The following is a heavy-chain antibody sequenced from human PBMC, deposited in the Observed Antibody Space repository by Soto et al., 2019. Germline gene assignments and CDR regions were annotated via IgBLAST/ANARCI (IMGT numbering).Heavy chain of an antibody. CDR1: GFTFSSYW. V-gene: IGHV3-7*05. CDR2: IKQDGSEK. CDR3: ARAPLHIGSGYDPWFDP. Sequence: GGSLRLSCAASGFTFSSYWMSWVRQAPGKGLEWVANIKQDGSEKYYVDSVKGRFTISRDNAKNSLYLQMNSLRAEDTAVYYCARAPLHIGSGYDPWFDPWGQGTLVTVSS. D-gene: IGHD5-12*01. J-gene: IGHJ5*02.